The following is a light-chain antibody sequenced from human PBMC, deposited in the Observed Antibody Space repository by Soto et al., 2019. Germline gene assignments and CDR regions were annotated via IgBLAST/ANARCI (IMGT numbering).Light chain of an antibody. V-gene: IGKV4-1*01. CDR1: QSVLYSSNNKNY. J-gene: IGKJ1*01. CDR2: WAS. CDR3: QQYYSSPQT. Sequence: DFVMTQSPDSLAVSLGERATINCRSSQSVLYSSNNKNYLAWYQQKPGQPPKLLIYWASTRESGVPDRFSGSGSGTDFTLTISSLQAEDVAVYYCQQYYSSPQTFGQGTKVESK.